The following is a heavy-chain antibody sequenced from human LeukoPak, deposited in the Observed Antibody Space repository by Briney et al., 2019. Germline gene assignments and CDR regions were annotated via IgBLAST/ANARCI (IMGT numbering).Heavy chain of an antibody. D-gene: IGHD1-1*01. CDR1: GFTFSSYD. CDR3: ARALRDNGAFDI. J-gene: IGHJ3*02. Sequence: PGGSLRLSCAASGFTFSSYDMHWVRQATGKGLEWVSAIGTACDTYYPGSVKGRFTISRENAKNSLYLQMNSLRAGDTAVYYCARALRDNGAFDIWGQGTMVTVSS. CDR2: IGTACDT. V-gene: IGHV3-13*01.